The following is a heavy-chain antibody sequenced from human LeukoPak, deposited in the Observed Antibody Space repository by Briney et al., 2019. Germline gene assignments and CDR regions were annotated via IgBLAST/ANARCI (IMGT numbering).Heavy chain of an antibody. V-gene: IGHV4-39*01. CDR3: ARHHDYGDYSWFDP. CDR1: GGSISSSSYY. D-gene: IGHD4-17*01. Sequence: SQTLSLTCTVSGGSISSSSYYWGWIRQPPGKGLEWIGSIYYSGSTYYNPSLKSRVTISVDTSKNQFSLKLSSVTAADTAVYYCARHHDYGDYSWFDPWGQGTLVTVSS. CDR2: IYYSGST. J-gene: IGHJ5*02.